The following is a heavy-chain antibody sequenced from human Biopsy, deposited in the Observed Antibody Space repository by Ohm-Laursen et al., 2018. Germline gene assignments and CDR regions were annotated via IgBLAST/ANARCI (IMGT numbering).Heavy chain of an antibody. CDR3: ARDGKRWDYSTYFSWHFDL. CDR1: GFTFTSYA. J-gene: IGHJ2*01. V-gene: IGHV3-30*03. D-gene: IGHD4-11*01. Sequence: SLRLSCSASGFTFTSYAMHWVRQAPGKGLEWVAVISYDGSGEYYADSLQGRFIISRDNPKNTVDLQMNSLRAEDTAVHFCARDGKRWDYSTYFSWHFDLWGRGTLLTASS. CDR2: ISYDGSGE.